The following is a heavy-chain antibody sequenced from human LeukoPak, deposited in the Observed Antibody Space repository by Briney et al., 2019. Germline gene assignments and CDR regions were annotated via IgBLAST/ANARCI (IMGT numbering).Heavy chain of an antibody. J-gene: IGHJ4*02. Sequence: GGSLRLSCAASGFTFSSFSMNWVRQAPGRGLEWVSSISSSTSYIYYADSVKGRFTISRDNAKNSLYLQMNSLRAEDTAVYYCARERGYSYGYSDYWGQGTLVTVSS. V-gene: IGHV3-21*01. CDR3: ARERGYSYGYSDY. CDR1: GFTFSSFS. D-gene: IGHD5-18*01. CDR2: ISSSTSYI.